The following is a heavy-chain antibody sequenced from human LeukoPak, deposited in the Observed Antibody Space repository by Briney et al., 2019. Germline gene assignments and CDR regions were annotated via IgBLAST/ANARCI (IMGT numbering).Heavy chain of an antibody. CDR2: IIPILGIA. CDR1: GGTFSNYA. CDR3: ARGGNEGYCSGGSCLYI. D-gene: IGHD2-15*01. V-gene: IGHV1-69*04. J-gene: IGHJ3*02. Sequence: GASVKVSCKASGGTFSNYAISWVRQAPGQGLEWMGRIIPILGIANYAQKFQGRVTITADKSTSTAYMELSSLRSEDTAVYYCARGGNEGYCSGGSCLYIWGQGTMVTVSS.